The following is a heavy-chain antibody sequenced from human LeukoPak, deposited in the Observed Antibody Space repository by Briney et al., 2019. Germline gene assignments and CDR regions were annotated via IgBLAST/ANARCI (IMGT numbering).Heavy chain of an antibody. Sequence: GGSLRLSCAASGFIFDDYGMSWVRQAPGKGLEWVSGISDSGGSTKHAVSVKGRFTISRDNSKDTLYLQMNSLRAEDTAVYYCAKIGRRYDFWTGYYEEEVDYMDVWGKGTTVTVSS. J-gene: IGHJ6*03. CDR2: ISDSGGST. V-gene: IGHV3-23*01. CDR1: GFIFDDYG. CDR3: AKIGRRYDFWTGYYEEEVDYMDV. D-gene: IGHD3-3*01.